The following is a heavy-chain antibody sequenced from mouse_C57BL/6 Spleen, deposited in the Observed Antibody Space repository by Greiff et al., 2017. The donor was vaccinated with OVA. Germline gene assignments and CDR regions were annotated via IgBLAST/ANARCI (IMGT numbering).Heavy chain of an antibody. J-gene: IGHJ2*01. V-gene: IGHV1-15*01. CDR3: TRRDYGSSYLFDY. D-gene: IGHD1-1*01. CDR1: GYTFTDYE. Sequence: QVQLQQSGAELVRPGASVTLSCKASGYTFTDYEMHWVKQTPVHGLEWIGAIDPETGGTAYNQKFKGKAILTADKSSSTAYMELRSLTAEDSAVYYCTRRDYGSSYLFDYWGQGTTLTVSS. CDR2: IDPETGGT.